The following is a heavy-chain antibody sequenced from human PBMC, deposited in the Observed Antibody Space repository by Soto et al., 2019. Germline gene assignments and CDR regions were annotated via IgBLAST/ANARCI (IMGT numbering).Heavy chain of an antibody. Sequence: SQTLSLTCVISGDRVSSNSAAWNWIRQSPSRGLEWLGRTYYRSKWYNDYAVSVKSRITINPDTSQNQFSLQLNSVTPEDTAVYYCARGVGDWYYSWFDPWGQGTLVTVSS. D-gene: IGHD1-7*01. CDR3: ARGVGDWYYSWFDP. J-gene: IGHJ5*02. V-gene: IGHV6-1*01. CDR1: GDRVSSNSAA. CDR2: TYYRSKWYN.